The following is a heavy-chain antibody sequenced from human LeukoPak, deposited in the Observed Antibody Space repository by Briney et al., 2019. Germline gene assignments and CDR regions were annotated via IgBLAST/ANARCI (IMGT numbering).Heavy chain of an antibody. CDR3: ARGRQDAGAARRLYYYYYYYMDV. D-gene: IGHD4/OR15-4a*01. V-gene: IGHV4-59*01. Sequence: SETLSLTCTVSGGSISSYYWSWIRQPPGKGLEWIGYIYSSGSTNYNPSLKSRLTVSVGTSKNQFSLKLSSVTAADTAVYYCARGRQDAGAARRLYYYYYYYMDVWGKGTTVTVSS. CDR2: IYSSGST. J-gene: IGHJ6*03. CDR1: GGSISSYY.